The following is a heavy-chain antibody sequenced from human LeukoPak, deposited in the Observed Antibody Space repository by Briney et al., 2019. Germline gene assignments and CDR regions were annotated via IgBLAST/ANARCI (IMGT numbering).Heavy chain of an antibody. V-gene: IGHV1-69*13. CDR1: GGTFSSYA. J-gene: IGHJ5*02. Sequence: ASVKVSCKASGGTFSSYAISWVRQAPGQGLEWMGGIIPIFGTANYAQKFQGRVTITADESTSTAYMELSRLRSDDTAVYYCAREATNPTLNWFDPWGQGTLVTVSS. CDR3: AREATNPTLNWFDP. CDR2: IIPIFGTA.